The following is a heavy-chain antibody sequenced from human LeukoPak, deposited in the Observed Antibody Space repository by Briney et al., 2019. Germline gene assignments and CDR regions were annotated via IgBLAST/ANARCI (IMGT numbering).Heavy chain of an antibody. V-gene: IGHV1-8*03. Sequence: ASVKVSCKASGYTFTSYDINWVRQATGQGLEWMGWMNPNSGNTGYAQKFQGRVTITRNTSISTAYMELSSLRSEDTAVYYCARGPRVAAAGQIDYWGQGTLVTVSS. D-gene: IGHD6-13*01. CDR3: ARGPRVAAAGQIDY. CDR2: MNPNSGNT. J-gene: IGHJ4*02. CDR1: GYTFTSYD.